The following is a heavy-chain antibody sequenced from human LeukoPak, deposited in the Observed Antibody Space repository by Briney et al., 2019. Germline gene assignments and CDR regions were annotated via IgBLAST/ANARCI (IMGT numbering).Heavy chain of an antibody. CDR3: ARDKKSGESSEIDY. CDR1: GFTFSNYW. CDR2: INRDGTIT. J-gene: IGHJ4*02. Sequence: GGSLRLSCAASGFTFSNYWVHWVRQAPGKGLVWVSRINRDGTITKYADSVKGRFTASRDNAKNTLNLQMNSLRAEDTAVYYCARDKKSGESSEIDYWGQGTLVTVSS. D-gene: IGHD3-10*01. V-gene: IGHV3-74*03.